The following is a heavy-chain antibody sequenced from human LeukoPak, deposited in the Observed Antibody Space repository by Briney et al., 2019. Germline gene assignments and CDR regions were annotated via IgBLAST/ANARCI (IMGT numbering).Heavy chain of an antibody. J-gene: IGHJ4*02. D-gene: IGHD7-27*01. CDR3: ARGPETGESFDY. CDR1: GGSISSHY. V-gene: IGHV4-59*11. Sequence: SETLSLTCTVSGGSISSHYWSWIRRPPGKGQEWIGYIYYSGSTNYNPSLKSRVTISVDTSKNQFSLKLSSVTAADTAVYYCARGPETGESFDYWGQGTLVTVSS. CDR2: IYYSGST.